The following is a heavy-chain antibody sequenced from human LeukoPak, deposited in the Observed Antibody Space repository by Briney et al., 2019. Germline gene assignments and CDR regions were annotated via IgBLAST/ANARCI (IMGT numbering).Heavy chain of an antibody. J-gene: IGHJ4*02. CDR3: ARGLGYYGSGSYYRALGY. CDR2: INPKRGDT. V-gene: IGHV1-8*01. CDR1: GYTFTSYD. D-gene: IGHD3-10*01. Sequence: ASVKVSCKASGYTFTSYDINWVRQATGQGLEWMGWINPKRGDTNYAQKFQGRVTITRNTSISTAYMELSSLRSEDTAVYYCARGLGYYGSGSYYRALGYWGQGTLVTVSS.